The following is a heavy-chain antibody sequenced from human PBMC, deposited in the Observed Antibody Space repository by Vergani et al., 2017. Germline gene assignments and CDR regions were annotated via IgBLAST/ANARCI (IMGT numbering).Heavy chain of an antibody. V-gene: IGHV4-59*01. Sequence: QVQLQESGPRLLKPSETLSLTCTVSGSSIGGRNYWTWIRQPPGKGLEWIGYIYDSGDTKYNPSLKSRVTMSLDTSKNQFSLNLYSVTAADTAVYYCARGALWWLRQIDSWGQGTLVTVSS. D-gene: IGHD2-21*01. J-gene: IGHJ4*02. CDR1: GSSIGGRNY. CDR2: IYDSGDT. CDR3: ARGALWWLRQIDS.